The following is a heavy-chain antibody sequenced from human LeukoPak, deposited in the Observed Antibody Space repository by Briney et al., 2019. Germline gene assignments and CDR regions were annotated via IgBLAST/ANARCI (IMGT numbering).Heavy chain of an antibody. CDR2: INPNSGGT. CDR1: GYTFTGYY. CDR3: ARELITVTPSPFDY. V-gene: IGHV1-2*02. Sequence: ASVKVFCKASGYTFTGYYMHWVRQAPGQGLEWMGWINPNSGGTNYAQKFQGRVTMTRDTSISTAYMELSRLRSDDTAVYYCARELITVTPSPFDYWGQGTLVTVSS. J-gene: IGHJ4*02. D-gene: IGHD4-11*01.